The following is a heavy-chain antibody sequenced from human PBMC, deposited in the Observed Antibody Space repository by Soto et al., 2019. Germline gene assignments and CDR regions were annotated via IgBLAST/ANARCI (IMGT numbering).Heavy chain of an antibody. CDR3: ARRRDYYMDV. V-gene: IGHV3-33*01. CDR2: IWYDGSNK. J-gene: IGHJ6*03. Sequence: QVQLVESGGGVVQPGRSLSLSCAASGFTFSSYGMHWVRQAPGKGLEWVAVIWYDGSNKYYADSVKGRFTISRDNSKNTLYLQMNSLRAEDTAVYYCARRRDYYMDVWGKGTTVTVSS. CDR1: GFTFSSYG.